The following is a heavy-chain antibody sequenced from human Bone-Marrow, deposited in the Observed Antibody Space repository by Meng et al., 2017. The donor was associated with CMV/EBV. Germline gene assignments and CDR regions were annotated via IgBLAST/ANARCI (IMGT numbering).Heavy chain of an antibody. CDR1: GDSVSSNSAA. J-gene: IGHJ6*02. CDR2: TYYRSKWYN. Sequence: SQTLSLTCAISGDSVSSNSAAWNWIRQSPSRGLEWLGRTYYRSKWYNDYAVSVKSRITINPDTSKNQFSLQLNSVTPEDTAVYYCARDRVAAAGKYYYYYYGMDVWGQGTLVTVSS. D-gene: IGHD6-13*01. CDR3: ARDRVAAAGKYYYYYYGMDV. V-gene: IGHV6-1*01.